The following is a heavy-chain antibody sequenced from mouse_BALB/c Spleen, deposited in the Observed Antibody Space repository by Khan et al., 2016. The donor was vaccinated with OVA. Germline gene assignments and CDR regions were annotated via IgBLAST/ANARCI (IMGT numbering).Heavy chain of an antibody. CDR1: GYTFTSYW. CDR2: TNPTNGRT. D-gene: IGHD1-1*01. V-gene: IGHV1S81*02. Sequence: VQLQQSGAELVKAGASVKMSCKASGYTFTSYWMHWVKQRLGQGLEWFAETNPTNGRTYYNEKFKSKATLTVDQSSSTAYMLLSGPTFEDSAVYYFARIKKIVATYFDYWGQGTTLTVSS. CDR3: ARIKKIVATYFDY. J-gene: IGHJ2*01.